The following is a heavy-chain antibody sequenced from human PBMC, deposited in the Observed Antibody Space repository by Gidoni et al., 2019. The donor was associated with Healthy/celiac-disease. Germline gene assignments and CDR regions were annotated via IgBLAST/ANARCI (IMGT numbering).Heavy chain of an antibody. CDR2: INSYGSST. CDR3: ARDPTDNYYYYYGMDV. V-gene: IGHV3-74*01. Sequence: EVQLVESGGGLVQPGGSLRLSCAASGFTFSSYWMHWVRQAPGKGLVWVSRINSYGSSTSYADSVKGRFTISRDNAKNTLYLQMNSLRAEDTAVYYCARDPTDNYYYYYGMDVWGQGTTVTVSS. CDR1: GFTFSSYW. J-gene: IGHJ6*02.